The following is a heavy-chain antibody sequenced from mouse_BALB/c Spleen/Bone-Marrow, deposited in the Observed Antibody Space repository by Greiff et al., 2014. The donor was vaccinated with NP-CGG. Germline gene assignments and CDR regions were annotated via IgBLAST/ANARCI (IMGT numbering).Heavy chain of an antibody. CDR3: TRWGTTVVAYYAMDY. CDR1: GYTFTSYW. CDR2: IDPSDSYT. Sequence: VQVVESGAELVKPGASVKMSCKASGYTFTSYWMHWVKQRPGQGLEWIGVIDPSDSYTSYNQKFKGKATLTVDTSSSTAYMQLSSLTSEDSAVYYCTRWGTTVVAYYAMDYWGQGTSVTVSS. D-gene: IGHD1-1*01. V-gene: IGHV1S127*01. J-gene: IGHJ4*01.